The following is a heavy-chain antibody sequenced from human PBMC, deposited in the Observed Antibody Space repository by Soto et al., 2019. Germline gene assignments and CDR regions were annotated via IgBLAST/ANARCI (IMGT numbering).Heavy chain of an antibody. D-gene: IGHD2-2*01. CDR1: GFIFSSYT. CDR2: ISSAGSSK. Sequence: GGSLRLSCAASGFIFSSYTMNWVRQAPGKGLEWVSSISSAGSSKLYADSVKGRFTISRDNAKNSLYLQMNSLRAEDTAVYYCARDPSVVLVPAAEQPWGQGTLVTVSS. CDR3: ARDPSVVLVPAAEQP. J-gene: IGHJ5*02. V-gene: IGHV3-21*01.